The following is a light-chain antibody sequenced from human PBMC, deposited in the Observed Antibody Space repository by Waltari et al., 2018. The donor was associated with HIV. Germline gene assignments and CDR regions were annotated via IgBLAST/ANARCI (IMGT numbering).Light chain of an antibody. J-gene: IGLJ2*01. CDR1: SSDVGGYNY. V-gene: IGLV2-8*01. CDR2: EVS. Sequence: QSALTQPPSASGSPGQSVTISCPGTSSDVGGYNYVSWYQQHPGKAPKLMIYEVSKRPSGVPDRFSGSKSGNTASLTVSGLQAEDEADYYCSSYAGSARVVFGGGTKLTVL. CDR3: SSYAGSARVV.